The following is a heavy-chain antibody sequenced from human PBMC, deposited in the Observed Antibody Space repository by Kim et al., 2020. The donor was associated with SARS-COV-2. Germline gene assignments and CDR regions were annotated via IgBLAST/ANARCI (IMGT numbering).Heavy chain of an antibody. Sequence: GGSLRLSCAASGFTFSSYSMNWVRQAPGKGLEWVSSISSSSSYIYYADSVKGRFTISRDNAKNSLYLQMNSLRAEDTAVYYCARDTDYDSSGSHTTGDYWGQGTLVTVSS. CDR2: ISSSSSYI. D-gene: IGHD3-22*01. V-gene: IGHV3-21*01. J-gene: IGHJ4*02. CDR1: GFTFSSYS. CDR3: ARDTDYDSSGSHTTGDY.